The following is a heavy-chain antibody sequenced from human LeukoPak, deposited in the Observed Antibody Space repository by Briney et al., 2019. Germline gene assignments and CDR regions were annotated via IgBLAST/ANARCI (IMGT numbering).Heavy chain of an antibody. V-gene: IGHV4-59*08. J-gene: IGHJ4*02. Sequence: SETLSLTCTVSGGSISSYYWSWIRQPPGKELEWIGYFYYGGSTNYNPSLKSRVTISVDTPKNQFSLKLSSVTAADTAVYYCARLTVGVNYYFDYWGQGTLVTVSS. CDR2: FYYGGST. CDR1: GGSISSYY. D-gene: IGHD1-26*01. CDR3: ARLTVGVNYYFDY.